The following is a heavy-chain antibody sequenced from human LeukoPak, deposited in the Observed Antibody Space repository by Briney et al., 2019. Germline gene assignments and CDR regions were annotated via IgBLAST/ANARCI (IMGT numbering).Heavy chain of an antibody. Sequence: GGSLRLSCAASGFTFSSYAMHWVRQAPGKGLEWVAVISYDGSNKYYADPVKGRFTISRDNSKNTLYLQMNSLRAEDTAVYYCARERGGYHDYWGQGTLVTVSS. J-gene: IGHJ4*02. D-gene: IGHD5-12*01. CDR1: GFTFSSYA. CDR2: ISYDGSNK. V-gene: IGHV3-30-3*01. CDR3: ARERGGYHDY.